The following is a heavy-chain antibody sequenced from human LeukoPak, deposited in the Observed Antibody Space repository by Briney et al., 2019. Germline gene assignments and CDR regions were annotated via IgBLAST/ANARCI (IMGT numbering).Heavy chain of an antibody. Sequence: GASVKVSCKASGYTFTSYGISWVRQAPGQGLEWMGWISAYNGNTNYAQKLQGRVTMTRDTSISTAYMELSRLRSDDTAVYYCARGRVGFLEWLFPFDYWGQGTLVTVSS. CDR1: GYTFTSYG. J-gene: IGHJ4*02. CDR2: ISAYNGNT. V-gene: IGHV1-18*01. CDR3: ARGRVGFLEWLFPFDY. D-gene: IGHD3-3*01.